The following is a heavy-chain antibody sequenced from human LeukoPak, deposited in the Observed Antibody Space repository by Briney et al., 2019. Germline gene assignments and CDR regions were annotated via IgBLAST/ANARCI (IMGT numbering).Heavy chain of an antibody. CDR3: ARVQYYYDSSGYYLGFVIDY. D-gene: IGHD3-22*01. CDR1: GYTFTGYY. J-gene: IGHJ4*02. V-gene: IGHV1-2*06. Sequence: ASVKVSCKASGYTFTGYYMHWVRQAPGQGLEWMGRINPNSGGTNYAQKFQGRVTMTRDTSISTAYMELSRLRSDDTAVYYCARVQYYYDSSGYYLGFVIDYWGQGTLVTVSS. CDR2: INPNSGGT.